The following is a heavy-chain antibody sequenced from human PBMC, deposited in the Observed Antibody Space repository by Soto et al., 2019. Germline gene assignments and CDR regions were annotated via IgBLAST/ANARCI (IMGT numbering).Heavy chain of an antibody. V-gene: IGHV3-33*01. J-gene: IGHJ3*02. CDR1: GFTFKSYG. CDR2: IWYDGSNK. CDR3: ARDYSRLDCSGCSCQTGIFGAFDI. D-gene: IGHD2-15*01. Sequence: GGSLRLSCAASGFTFKSYGMHWVRQAPGKGLEWVAVIWYDGSNKNYADSVKGRFTISRDNSKNTLYLQMNSLRAEDTAVYYCARDYSRLDCSGCSCQTGIFGAFDIWGQGTMVIVSS.